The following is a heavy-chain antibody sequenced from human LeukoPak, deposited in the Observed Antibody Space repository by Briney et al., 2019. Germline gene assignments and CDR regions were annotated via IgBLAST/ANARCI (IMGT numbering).Heavy chain of an antibody. CDR3: ARDRNDPGAFDI. CDR2: ISSSGSTI. D-gene: IGHD1-14*01. Sequence: GGSLRLSCAAPGFTFRDYYMSWIRQAPGEGLEWLSYISSSGSTIYYADSVKGRFSISRDDARNSLYLQMNSLRAEDTAVYYCARDRNDPGAFDIWGQGAMVTVSS. J-gene: IGHJ3*02. V-gene: IGHV3-11*01. CDR1: GFTFRDYY.